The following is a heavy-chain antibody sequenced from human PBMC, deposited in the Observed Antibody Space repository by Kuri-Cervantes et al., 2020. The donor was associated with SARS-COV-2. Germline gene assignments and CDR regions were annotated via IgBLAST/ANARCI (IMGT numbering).Heavy chain of an antibody. Sequence: ASVKVSCKSSGYNFSEYYVHWVRQAPGQGLEWMGWISAYNGNTNYAQKLQGRVTMTTDTSTSTAYMELRSLRSDDTAVYYCARVANLWWFGELLSDAFDIWGQGTMVTVSS. CDR2: ISAYNGNT. CDR1: GYNFSEYY. V-gene: IGHV1-18*04. J-gene: IGHJ3*02. CDR3: ARVANLWWFGELLSDAFDI. D-gene: IGHD3-10*01.